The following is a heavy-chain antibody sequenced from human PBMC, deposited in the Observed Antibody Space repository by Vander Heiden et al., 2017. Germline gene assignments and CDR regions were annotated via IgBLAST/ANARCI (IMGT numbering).Heavy chain of an antibody. Sequence: EVQLLESGGGLVQPGGSLRLSCAASGFTFSSYAMSWVRQASGKGLGWVSSISGSGGNTDYADSVKGRFTISRDDSKNTLFLQMNSLRADDTAVYYCANDLYYGVKYWGQGTLVTVSS. CDR1: GFTFSSYA. V-gene: IGHV3-23*01. D-gene: IGHD3-22*01. J-gene: IGHJ4*02. CDR3: ANDLYYGVKY. CDR2: ISGSGGNT.